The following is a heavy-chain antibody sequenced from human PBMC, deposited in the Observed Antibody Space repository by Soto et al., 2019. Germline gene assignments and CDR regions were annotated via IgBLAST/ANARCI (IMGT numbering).Heavy chain of an antibody. CDR1: GYSITSDYY. V-gene: IGHV4-38-2*01. CDR2: IYSGST. Sequence: SETLSLTCAVSGYSITSDYYWGWIRQPPGKGLEWIGSIYSGSTYYNPSLKSRVTISVDTSKNQFSLRLTSVTAADTAMYYCAKKGYYPSGRINFFDSWGQGTMVTVYS. D-gene: IGHD3-10*01. J-gene: IGHJ4*02. CDR3: AKKGYYPSGRINFFDS.